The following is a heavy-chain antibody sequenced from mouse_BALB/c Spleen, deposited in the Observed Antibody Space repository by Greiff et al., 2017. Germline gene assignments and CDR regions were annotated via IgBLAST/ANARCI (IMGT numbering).Heavy chain of an antibody. D-gene: IGHD2-10*02. CDR1: GYTFSSYW. CDR3: AGQGYGNYVGYFDV. V-gene: IGHV1-9*01. J-gene: IGHJ1*01. Sequence: QVQLQQSGAELMKPGASVKISCKATGYTFSSYWIEWVKQRPGHGLEWIGEILPGSGSTNYNEKFKGKATFTADTSSNTAYMQLSSLTSEDSAVYYCAGQGYGNYVGYFDVWGAGTTVTVSS. CDR2: ILPGSGST.